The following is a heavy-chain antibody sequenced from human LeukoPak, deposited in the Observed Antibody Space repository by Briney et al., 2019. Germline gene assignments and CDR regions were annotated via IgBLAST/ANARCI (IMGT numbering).Heavy chain of an antibody. CDR2: IYYSGST. D-gene: IGHD5-12*01. Sequence: SETLSLTCAVYGGSFSGYYWSWIRQPPGKGLEWIGGIYYSGSTYYNPSLKSRVTISVDTSKNQFSLKLSSVTAADTAVYYCARHEFSGYDYGFDYWGQGTLVTVSS. CDR3: ARHEFSGYDYGFDY. V-gene: IGHV4-34*01. CDR1: GGSFSGYY. J-gene: IGHJ4*02.